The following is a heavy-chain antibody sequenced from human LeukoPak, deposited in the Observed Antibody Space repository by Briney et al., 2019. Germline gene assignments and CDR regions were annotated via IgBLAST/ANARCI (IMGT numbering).Heavy chain of an antibody. CDR1: GVSICGYY. D-gene: IGHD1-26*01. CDR2: IYYSGST. V-gene: IGHV4-59*08. CDR3: ARHSGSSPHYFDY. Sequence: SVTLSLTCTVSGVSICGYYWRWLRQPPGKGLEWRGFIYYSGSTHYKSSLKSRVTISVDTSKNQFSLRLSSVTAADTAVYYCARHSGSSPHYFDYWGQGTLVTVAS. J-gene: IGHJ4*02.